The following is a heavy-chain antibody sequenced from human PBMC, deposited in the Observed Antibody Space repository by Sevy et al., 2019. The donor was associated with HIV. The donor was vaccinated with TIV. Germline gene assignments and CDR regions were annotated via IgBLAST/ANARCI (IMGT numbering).Heavy chain of an antibody. J-gene: IGHJ4*02. CDR1: GFTFSISA. Sequence: GGSLRLSCAASGFTFSISAMTWVRQAPGKGLEWVSVISGSGNSAYYADSVKGRFTISRDNSKNMLFLQMNSLRAEDTAVYYCAKGGRSYGDSYFDHWGQGTLVTVSS. D-gene: IGHD5-18*01. CDR2: ISGSGNSA. V-gene: IGHV3-23*01. CDR3: AKGGRSYGDSYFDH.